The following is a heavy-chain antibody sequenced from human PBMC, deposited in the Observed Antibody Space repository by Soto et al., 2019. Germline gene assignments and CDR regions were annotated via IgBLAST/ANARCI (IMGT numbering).Heavy chain of an antibody. CDR3: ARGAGYGDYLFDY. Sequence: ASVKVSCKASGYTFTSYAMHWVRQAPGQRLEWMGWINAGNGNTKYSQKFQGRVTITRDTSASTAYMELSSLRSEDTAVYYCARGAGYGDYLFDYLGQGTLVTVSS. D-gene: IGHD4-17*01. CDR2: INAGNGNT. J-gene: IGHJ4*02. V-gene: IGHV1-3*01. CDR1: GYTFTSYA.